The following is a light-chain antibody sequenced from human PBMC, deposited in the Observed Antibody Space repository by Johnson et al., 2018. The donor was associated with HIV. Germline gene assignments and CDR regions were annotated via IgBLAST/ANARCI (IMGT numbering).Light chain of an antibody. V-gene: IGLV1-51*02. J-gene: IGLJ1*01. Sequence: QSVLTQPPSVSAAPGQKVTISCSGSSSNIGNNYVSWYQQLPGTAPKLLIYENNKRPSGIPDRFSGSKSGTSATLGITGLQTGDEADYYCGTGDSSLSAGIYVFGTGTKVTVL. CDR2: ENN. CDR1: SSNIGNNY. CDR3: GTGDSSLSAGIYV.